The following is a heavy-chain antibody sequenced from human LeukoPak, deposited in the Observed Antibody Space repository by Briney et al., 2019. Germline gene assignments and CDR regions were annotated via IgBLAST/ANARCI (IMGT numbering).Heavy chain of an antibody. D-gene: IGHD6-19*01. CDR2: IKQDGSEH. CDR3: IGSGWYFAFDI. V-gene: IGHV3-7*03. CDR1: GFTFTTYW. Sequence: GGSLRLSCAASGFTFTTYWMSWVRQAPGKGLEWVANIKQDGSEHYYVDSVKGRFTISRDNSKNTLYLQMNSLRAEDTAVYYCIGSGWYFAFDIWGQGTMVTVSS. J-gene: IGHJ3*02.